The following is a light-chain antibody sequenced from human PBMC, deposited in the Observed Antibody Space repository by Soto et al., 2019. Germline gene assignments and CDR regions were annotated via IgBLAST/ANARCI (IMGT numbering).Light chain of an antibody. CDR1: QTISNN. Sequence: EIVMTQSPATLSVSPGERVTLSCRASQTISNNLAWYQHKPGRAPRVLIYDASTRATGIPVRFSGSGSGTEFTLTISSLQSADFAVYYCQQYNNWPPKHTFGQGTKLEIK. CDR2: DAS. CDR3: QQYNNWPPKHT. V-gene: IGKV3-15*01. J-gene: IGKJ2*01.